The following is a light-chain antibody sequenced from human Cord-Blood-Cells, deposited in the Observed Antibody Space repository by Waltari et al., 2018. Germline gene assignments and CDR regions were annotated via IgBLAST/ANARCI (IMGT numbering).Light chain of an antibody. CDR2: EGS. V-gene: IGLV2-23*01. CDR1: SSDVGSYNL. J-gene: IGLJ2*01. Sequence: QSALPQPASVSGSPGQSITLSCTGTSSDVGSYNLVSWYQQHPGKAPKLMISEGSKRPSGVSNRFSGSKSGNTASLTISGLQAEDEADYYCCSYAGSSTVVFGGGTKLTVL. CDR3: CSYAGSSTVV.